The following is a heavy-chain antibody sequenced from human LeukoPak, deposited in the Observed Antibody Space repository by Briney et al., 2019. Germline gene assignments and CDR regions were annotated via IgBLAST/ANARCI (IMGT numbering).Heavy chain of an antibody. V-gene: IGHV1-18*01. D-gene: IGHD1-26*01. CDR1: GYTFTTYG. CDR2: ISAYNGNK. Sequence: ASVKVSCKSSGYTFTTYGISRVRQAPGQGLEWRGWISAYNGNKNYAQKLQGRVTMTTDTSTSTAYMELRSLRSDDTAVYYCARDETYSGSYPPYYYYGMDVWGQGTTVTVSS. J-gene: IGHJ6*02. CDR3: ARDETYSGSYPPYYYYGMDV.